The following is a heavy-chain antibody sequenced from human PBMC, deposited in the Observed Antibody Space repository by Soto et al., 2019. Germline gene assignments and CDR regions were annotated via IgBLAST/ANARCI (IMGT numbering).Heavy chain of an antibody. Sequence: ASVKVSCKASGYTFTSYGISWVRQAPGQGLEWMGWISAYNGNTNYAQKLQGRVTMTTDTSTSTAYMELRSLRSDDTAVYYSAREYVIAAAHNSPYYYYGMHVWGQGTTVTVS. V-gene: IGHV1-18*04. CDR2: ISAYNGNT. D-gene: IGHD6-13*01. CDR3: AREYVIAAAHNSPYYYYGMHV. J-gene: IGHJ6*02. CDR1: GYTFTSYG.